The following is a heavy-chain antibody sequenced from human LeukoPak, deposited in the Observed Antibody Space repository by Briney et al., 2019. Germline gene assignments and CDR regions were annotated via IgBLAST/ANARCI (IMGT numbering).Heavy chain of an antibody. CDR1: GYTFTSYG. CDR2: ISPYNGNT. J-gene: IGHJ6*03. V-gene: IGHV1-18*03. CDR3: ARARYETRIWPKSRYDYYHYMDV. D-gene: IGHD3-3*01. Sequence: ASVKVSCKASGYTFTSYGISWVRQAPGQGLEWMGWISPYNGNTNYAQKLQGRVTMTTDTSTSTAYMELRSLRSEDMAVYYCARARYETRIWPKSRYDYYHYMDVWGKGTTVTVSS.